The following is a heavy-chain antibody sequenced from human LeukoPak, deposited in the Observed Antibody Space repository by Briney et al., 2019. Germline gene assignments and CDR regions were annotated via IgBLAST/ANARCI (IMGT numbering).Heavy chain of an antibody. D-gene: IGHD3-22*01. CDR3: ARSRDSSGYRNNWFDP. V-gene: IGHV4-59*01. J-gene: IGHJ5*02. CDR2: ISSSGST. CDR1: GFTFSNYA. Sequence: GSLRLSCAASGFTFSNYAMHWVRQPPGKGLEWIGYISSSGSTNYNPSLKSRVTMSVDTSKNQFSLKLNSVTAADTAVYYCARSRDSSGYRNNWFDPWGKGTLVTVSS.